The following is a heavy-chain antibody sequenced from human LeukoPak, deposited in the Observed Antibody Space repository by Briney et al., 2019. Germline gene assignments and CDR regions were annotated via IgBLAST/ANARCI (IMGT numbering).Heavy chain of an antibody. CDR3: ASHIYCGGDCYPLFDY. D-gene: IGHD2-21*02. J-gene: IGHJ4*02. CDR2: IIPIFGTA. CDR1: GFTFSSYA. V-gene: IGHV1-69*05. Sequence: GGSLRLSCAASGFTFSSYAISWVRQAPGQGLEWMGGIIPIFGTANYAQKFQGRVTITTDESTSTAYMELSSLRSEDTAVYYCASHIYCGGDCYPLFDYWGQGTLVAVSS.